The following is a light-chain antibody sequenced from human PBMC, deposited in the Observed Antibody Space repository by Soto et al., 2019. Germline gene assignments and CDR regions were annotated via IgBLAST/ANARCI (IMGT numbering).Light chain of an antibody. J-gene: IGLJ1*01. V-gene: IGLV2-11*01. CDR2: DVS. CDR1: SSNVAAFTS. Sequence: QSALPQPRSVSGSPGQSVTISCTGSSSNVAAFTSVSWYQQYPGTTSKLIIFDVSRRPSGVPDRFSGSRSGNTASLTISGLQAEDEADYYCFSSASRFTFVFGTGTKLTVL. CDR3: FSSASRFTFV.